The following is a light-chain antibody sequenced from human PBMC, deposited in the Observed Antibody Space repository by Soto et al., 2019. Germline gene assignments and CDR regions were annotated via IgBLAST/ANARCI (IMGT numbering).Light chain of an antibody. J-gene: IGLJ1*01. CDR3: QSYDSSLSGYV. CDR2: DVN. CDR1: SRDVGYYNS. Sequence: SALTQPRSVSWSPGQSVTISCTGTSRDVGYYNSVSWYQQNPTKAPKLIIYDVNKLPSGVPDRFSGSKSGNTASLTISGLQAEDEADYYCQSYDSSLSGYVFGTGTKVTVL. V-gene: IGLV2-11*01.